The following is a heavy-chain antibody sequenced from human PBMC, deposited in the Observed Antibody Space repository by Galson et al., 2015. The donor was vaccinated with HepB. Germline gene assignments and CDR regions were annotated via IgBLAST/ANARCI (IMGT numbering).Heavy chain of an antibody. CDR3: AREIQNNPGIAAAGTYYYYYMDV. CDR1: GGTFSSYA. CDR2: IIPIFGTA. Sequence: SVKVSCKASGGTFSSYAISWVRQAPGQGLEWMGGIIPIFGTANYAQKFQGRVTITADESTSTAYMELSSLRSEDTAVYYCAREIQNNPGIAAAGTYYYYYMDVWGKGTTVTVSS. V-gene: IGHV1-69*13. J-gene: IGHJ6*03. D-gene: IGHD6-13*01.